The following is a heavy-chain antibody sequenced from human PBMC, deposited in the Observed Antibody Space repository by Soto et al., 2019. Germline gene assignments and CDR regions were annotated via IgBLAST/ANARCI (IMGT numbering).Heavy chain of an antibody. D-gene: IGHD2-15*01. CDR2: IDPSDSYT. V-gene: IGHV5-10-1*01. J-gene: IGHJ5*02. CDR3: ARPYWSGGSCYDENWCDR. CDR1: GYSFTSDC. Sequence: GASQKISSKGSGYSFTSDCSSWVRQMPGKGPEWMGRIDPSDSYTNYSPSFQGHVTISPDKSISTAYLQWSSLKASDTAMYYCARPYWSGGSCYDENWCDRWGQGPLGAVAS.